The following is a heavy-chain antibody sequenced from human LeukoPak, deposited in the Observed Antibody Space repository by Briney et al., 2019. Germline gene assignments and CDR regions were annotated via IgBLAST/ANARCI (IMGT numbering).Heavy chain of an antibody. J-gene: IGHJ5*02. CDR1: GFTFRNYA. Sequence: PGGSLRLSCAASGFTFRNYAMSWVRQAPGKGLEWVSGITGSAHITYHAGSVKGRFTISRDNSNSTLYLQMNSLRAEDTAVYYCAKAGSGWYGDSPSESWGQGILVTVSS. CDR3: AKAGSGWYGDSPSES. CDR2: ITGSAHIT. V-gene: IGHV3-23*01. D-gene: IGHD6-19*01.